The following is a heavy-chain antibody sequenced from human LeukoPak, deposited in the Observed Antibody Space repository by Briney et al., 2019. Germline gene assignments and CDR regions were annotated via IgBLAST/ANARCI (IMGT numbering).Heavy chain of an antibody. D-gene: IGHD3-10*01. CDR3: ARHVGFITMVRGVINNNWFDP. CDR2: IYTSGST. J-gene: IGHJ5*02. Sequence: SQTLSLTCTVSGGSISSGSYYWSWIRQPAGKGLEWIGRIYTSGSTNYNPSLKSRVTISVDTSKNQFSLKLSSVTAADTAVYYCARHVGFITMVRGVINNNWFDPWGQGTLVTVSS. V-gene: IGHV4-61*02. CDR1: GGSISSGSYY.